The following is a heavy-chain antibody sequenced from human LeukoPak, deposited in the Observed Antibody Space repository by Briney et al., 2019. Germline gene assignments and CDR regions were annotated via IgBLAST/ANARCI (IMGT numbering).Heavy chain of an antibody. J-gene: IGHJ4*02. D-gene: IGHD3-22*01. CDR1: GYTFTGYY. Sequence: ASVKVSCKASGYTFTGYYMHWVRQAPGQGLEWMGWIIPNSGGRNYAQKFQGRVTMTRDTSISTAYMALSRLRSDDTAVYYCARGFGITMIGVVMAPDYWGQGTLVTVSS. CDR2: IIPNSGGR. CDR3: ARGFGITMIGVVMAPDY. V-gene: IGHV1-2*02.